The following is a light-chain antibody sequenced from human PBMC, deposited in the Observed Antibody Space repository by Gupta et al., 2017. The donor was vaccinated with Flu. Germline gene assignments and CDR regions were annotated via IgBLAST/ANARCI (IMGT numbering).Light chain of an antibody. CDR2: AAS. Sequence: DIQLTQSPSFLSASVGDRVTVTCRASQAISSFLAWYQQKPGKAPKLLIYAASTLQGGVPSRFSGSGSGTEFTLTISSRQPEDFATYYCQQLNNYPPITFGQGTRVEIK. CDR3: QQLNNYPPIT. V-gene: IGKV1-9*01. CDR1: QAISSF. J-gene: IGKJ5*01.